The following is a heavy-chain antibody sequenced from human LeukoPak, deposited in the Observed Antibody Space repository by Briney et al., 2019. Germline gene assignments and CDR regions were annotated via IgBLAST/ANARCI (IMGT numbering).Heavy chain of an antibody. CDR1: GGSFSGYY. V-gene: IGHV4-34*01. D-gene: IGHD3-3*01. J-gene: IGHJ4*02. Sequence: SETLSLTCAVYGGSFSGYYWSWIRQPPRKGQEWIGEINHSGSTNYNPSLKSRVTISVDTSKNQFPLKLSSVTAADTAVYYCARERRPTYYDFWSGYYIWGQGTLVTVSS. CDR2: INHSGST. CDR3: ARERRPTYYDFWSGYYI.